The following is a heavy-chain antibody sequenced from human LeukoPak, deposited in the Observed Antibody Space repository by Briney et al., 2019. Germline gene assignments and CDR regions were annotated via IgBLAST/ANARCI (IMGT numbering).Heavy chain of an antibody. V-gene: IGHV7-4-1*02. CDR1: GYTFTSYA. CDR3: ARAASLDY. D-gene: IGHD2-2*01. J-gene: IGHJ4*02. CDR2: INTNTGKP. Sequence: ASVKVSCKASGYTFTSYAMNWVRQAPGQGLEWMGWINTNTGKPAYAQGFTGRFVFSLDSSVSTAYLQINSLNAEGTAVYYCARAASLDYWGQGTLVTVSS.